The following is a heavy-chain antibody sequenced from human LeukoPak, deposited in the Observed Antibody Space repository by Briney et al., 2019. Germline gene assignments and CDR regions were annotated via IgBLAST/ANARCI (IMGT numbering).Heavy chain of an antibody. D-gene: IGHD6-13*01. CDR2: ISGSGGST. J-gene: IGHJ6*02. Sequence: PGGSLRLSCAASGFTFSSYAMSWVRQAPGKGLEWVSAISGSGGSTYYADSVKGRFTISRDNSKNTLYLQMNSLRAEDTAVYYCAKDSASSWYAVGYYYYYYGMDVWGQGTTVTVSS. CDR1: GFTFSSYA. V-gene: IGHV3-23*01. CDR3: AKDSASSWYAVGYYYYYYGMDV.